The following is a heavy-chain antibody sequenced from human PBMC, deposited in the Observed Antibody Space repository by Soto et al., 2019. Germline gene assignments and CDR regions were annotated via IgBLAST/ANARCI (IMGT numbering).Heavy chain of an antibody. D-gene: IGHD3-22*01. Sequence: GESLKISCRTTGYRFTSYWIAWVRQMPGKGLEWMGIIFPSDSDTRYSPSFQGQVTISADRSTSTVFLQWASLKASDTAVYFCARKDKSGYFNWFDPWGQGTLVTVSS. CDR1: GYRFTSYW. J-gene: IGHJ5*02. V-gene: IGHV5-51*01. CDR2: IFPSDSDT. CDR3: ARKDKSGYFNWFDP.